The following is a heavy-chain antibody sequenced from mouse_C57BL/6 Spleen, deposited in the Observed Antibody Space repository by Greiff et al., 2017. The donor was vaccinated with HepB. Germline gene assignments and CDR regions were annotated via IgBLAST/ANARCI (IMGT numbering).Heavy chain of an antibody. Sequence: EVQVVESGGGLVKPGGSLKLSCAASGFTFSSYAMSWVRQTPEKRLEWVATISDGGSYTYYPDNVKGRFTISRDNAKNNLYLQMSHLKSEDTAMYYCAREKDYYAMDYWGQGTSGTVSS. V-gene: IGHV5-4*01. CDR3: AREKDYYAMDY. CDR2: ISDGGSYT. J-gene: IGHJ4*01. CDR1: GFTFSSYA.